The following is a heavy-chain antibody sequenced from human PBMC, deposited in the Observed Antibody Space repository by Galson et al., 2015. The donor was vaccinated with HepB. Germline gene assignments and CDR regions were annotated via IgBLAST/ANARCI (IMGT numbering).Heavy chain of an antibody. V-gene: IGHV4-4*07. Sequence: SLTCSVSDDSINTYYWSWIRQPAEKGLEWIGRIYFSGSANYNPSLKSRVSMSVDMPKNQISLNLNSVTAADTAVYYCARDLTTITMFRGVIIGWIDSWGQGTLVTVSS. D-gene: IGHD3-10*01. J-gene: IGHJ5*01. CDR2: IYFSGSA. CDR3: ARDLTTITMFRGVIIGWIDS. CDR1: DDSINTYY.